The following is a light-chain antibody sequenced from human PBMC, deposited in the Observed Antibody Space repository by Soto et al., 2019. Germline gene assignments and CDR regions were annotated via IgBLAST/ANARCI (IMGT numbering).Light chain of an antibody. J-gene: IGKJ2*01. V-gene: IGKV1-33*01. Sequence: DIQMTQSPSSLSASVGDRVTITCQASQDISNYLNWYQQKPGKAPKLLIYDASNLETGVPSRFSGSGSGTDFTFTISSLQPEDIETYYCQQYDNLPRTFGQGNKLEIK. CDR2: DAS. CDR1: QDISNY. CDR3: QQYDNLPRT.